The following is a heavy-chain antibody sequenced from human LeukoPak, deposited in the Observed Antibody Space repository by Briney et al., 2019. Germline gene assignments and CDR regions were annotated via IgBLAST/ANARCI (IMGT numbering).Heavy chain of an antibody. CDR2: LNTYNGNT. Sequence: ASEKVSCRPSGYTFTSSGISWVRQAPGQGLEWMGWLNTYNGNTNYAQKLQGRVTMTTGTPTSTAYMELRSLRSDDTAVYYCARDEQWLVPISRPFYGMDVWGQGTTVTVSS. J-gene: IGHJ6*02. CDR1: GYTFTSSG. V-gene: IGHV1-18*01. D-gene: IGHD6-19*01. CDR3: ARDEQWLVPISRPFYGMDV.